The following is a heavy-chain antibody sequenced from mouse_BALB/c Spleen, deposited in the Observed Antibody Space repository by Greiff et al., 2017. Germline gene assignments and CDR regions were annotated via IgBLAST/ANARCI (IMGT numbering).Heavy chain of an antibody. CDR2: IDPANGNT. Sequence: EVQLLQSGAELVKPGASVKLSCTASGFNIKDTYMHWVKQRPEQGLEWIGRIDPANGNTKYDPKFQGKATITADTSSNTAYLQRSSLTAEDTAVSYCARGGSFDYWGQGTTLTVSS. V-gene: IGHV14-3*02. CDR3: ARGGSFDY. CDR1: GFNIKDTY. J-gene: IGHJ2*01.